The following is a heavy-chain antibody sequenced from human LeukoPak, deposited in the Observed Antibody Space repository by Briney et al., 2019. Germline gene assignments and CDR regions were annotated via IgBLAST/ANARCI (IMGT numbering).Heavy chain of an antibody. V-gene: IGHV4-59*08. CDR3: ARHSPRARGNNAFDI. CDR2: TYYSDDT. D-gene: IGHD3-10*01. CDR1: GGTINSYY. J-gene: IGHJ3*02. Sequence: SETLSLNCCVSGGTINSYYWSWLRQPPGQGLEGMGYTYYSDDTSYSPSRKGRVTIAVDTSKNQFSLNLNSVTAADTAVYYCARHSPRARGNNAFDIWGQGTMVTVSS.